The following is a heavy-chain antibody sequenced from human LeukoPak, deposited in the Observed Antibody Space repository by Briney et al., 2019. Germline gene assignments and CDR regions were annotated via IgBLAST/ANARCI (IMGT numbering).Heavy chain of an antibody. CDR2: INAAKGNP. J-gene: IGHJ5*02. CDR3: ARGAPIRVAVAATFDP. Sequence: SVPVSRKTSGFTFTPYIMHWVRPAPGRRLEWVGWINAAKGNPQYAQKFQGRVTVTRDTSASTAYMELSSRRSEDTAVYYCARGAPIRVAVAATFDPWGQGTLVTVPS. V-gene: IGHV1-3*01. CDR1: GFTFTPYI. D-gene: IGHD6-19*01.